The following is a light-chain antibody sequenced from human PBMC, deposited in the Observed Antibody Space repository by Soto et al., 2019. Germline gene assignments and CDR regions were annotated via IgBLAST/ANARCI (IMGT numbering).Light chain of an antibody. J-gene: IGKJ1*01. CDR3: QHYNNWPPWT. V-gene: IGKV3-15*01. CDR1: QSVSSN. Sequence: EIVMTQSPATLSVSPGERATLSCRASQSVSSNLAWYQQKPGQAPRLLIYGASTRATGIPARFSGSGSGTEFTLTISGLQSEDFAVYYCQHYNNWPPWTFGRGTKVDIK. CDR2: GAS.